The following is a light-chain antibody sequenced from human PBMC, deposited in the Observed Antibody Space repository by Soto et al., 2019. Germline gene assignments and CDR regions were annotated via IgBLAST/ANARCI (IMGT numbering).Light chain of an antibody. CDR2: DVT. CDR3: SSYTTSSTLI. Sequence: QSALTQPASVSGSPGQSITISCTGTSSDVGRYKLVSWYQQHPGKAPKLMIYDVTNRPSGVSNRFSGSKSGNTASLTISGLQAEDVADYYCSSYTTSSTLIFGGGTKLTVL. V-gene: IGLV2-14*03. J-gene: IGLJ2*01. CDR1: SSDVGRYKL.